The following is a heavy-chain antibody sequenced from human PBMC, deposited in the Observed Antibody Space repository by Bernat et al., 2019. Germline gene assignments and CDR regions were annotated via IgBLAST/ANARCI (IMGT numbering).Heavy chain of an antibody. J-gene: IGHJ5*02. V-gene: IGHV1-2*06. D-gene: IGHD2-2*01. CDR1: GYTFTGYY. CDR3: ARVRGSSTSCYFPWFDP. CDR2: INPNSGGT. Sequence: QVQLVQSGAEVKKPGASVKVSCKASGYTFTGYYMHWVRQAPGQGLEWMGRINPNSGGTNYAQKFQGRVTMTRDTSISTAYMELSRLRSDDTAVYYCARVRGSSTSCYFPWFDPWGQGTLVTVSS.